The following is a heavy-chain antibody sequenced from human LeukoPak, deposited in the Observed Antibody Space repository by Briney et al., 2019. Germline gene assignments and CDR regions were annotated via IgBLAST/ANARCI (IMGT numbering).Heavy chain of an antibody. Sequence: PGGSLSLSCAASGFTFRTYWMSWVRQAPGKGLEWVANIKQDGNEKYYVDSVKGRFTISRDNAKDSLDLQMNSLRAEDTAVYYCARDTLGEGENANYAVYYFDYWGQGTPVTVSS. CDR3: ARDTLGEGENANYAVYYFDY. J-gene: IGHJ4*02. D-gene: IGHD4/OR15-4a*01. CDR2: IKQDGNEK. V-gene: IGHV3-7*01. CDR1: GFTFRTYW.